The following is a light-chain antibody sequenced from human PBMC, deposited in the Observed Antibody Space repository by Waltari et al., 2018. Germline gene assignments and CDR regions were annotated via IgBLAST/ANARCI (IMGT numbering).Light chain of an antibody. CDR1: KLGDKY. CDR2: QDR. J-gene: IGLJ2*01. CDR3: QAWDSSTGV. V-gene: IGLV3-1*01. Sequence: SYELTQPPSVSVSPGQTASITCSGDKLGDKYACWYQQKPGQSPVVVIYQDRKRPSGIPEGFSGSKAGNTATLTISGTQAMDEADYYCQAWDSSTGVFGGGTKLTVL.